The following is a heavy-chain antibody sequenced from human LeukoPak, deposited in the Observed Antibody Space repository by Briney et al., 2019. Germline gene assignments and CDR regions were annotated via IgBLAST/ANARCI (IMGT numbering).Heavy chain of an antibody. V-gene: IGHV1-2*02. CDR1: GYSFTGHY. J-gene: IGHJ4*02. D-gene: IGHD3-10*01. Sequence: ASVKVSCKASGYSFTGHYMHWVRQAPGQGLEWMGWINPKSGGTNYAQNQGRVTMTRDTSISTAYMDMSSLRSDDTAVYYCARGRVTMVRGVISLLYWGQGTLVTVSS. CDR2: INPKSGGT. CDR3: ARGRVTMVRGVISLLY.